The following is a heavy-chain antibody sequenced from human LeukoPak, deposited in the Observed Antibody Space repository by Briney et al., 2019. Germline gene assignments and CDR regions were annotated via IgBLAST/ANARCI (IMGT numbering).Heavy chain of an antibody. J-gene: IGHJ5*02. V-gene: IGHV4-39*01. CDR1: GGSISSSSYY. Sequence: SETLSLTCTVSGGSISSSSYYWGWIRQPPGKGLEWIGSIYYSGSTYYNPSLKSRVTISVDTSKNQFSLKLSSVTAADTAVYYCARTITMVRGVSLTKWFDPWGQGTMVTVSS. D-gene: IGHD3-10*01. CDR2: IYYSGST. CDR3: ARTITMVRGVSLTKWFDP.